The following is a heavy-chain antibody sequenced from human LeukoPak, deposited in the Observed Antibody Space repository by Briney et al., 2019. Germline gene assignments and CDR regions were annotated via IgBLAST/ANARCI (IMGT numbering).Heavy chain of an antibody. D-gene: IGHD4-17*01. CDR2: INHSGST. CDR1: GGSISSYY. J-gene: IGHJ4*02. V-gene: IGHV4-34*01. Sequence: SETLSLTCTVSGGSISSYYWSWIRQPPGKGLEWIGEINHSGSTNYNPSLKSRVTISVDTSKNQFSLKLSSVTAADTAVYYCARGSGDYSRGGFDYWGQGTLVTVSS. CDR3: ARGSGDYSRGGFDY.